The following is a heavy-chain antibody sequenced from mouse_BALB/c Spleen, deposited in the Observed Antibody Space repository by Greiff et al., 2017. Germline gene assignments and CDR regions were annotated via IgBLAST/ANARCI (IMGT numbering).Heavy chain of an antibody. CDR2: ISSGGSYT. J-gene: IGHJ3*01. CDR1: GFTFSSYA. D-gene: IGHD1-1*01. Sequence: EVQVVESGGGLVKPGGSLKLSCAASGFTFSSYAMSWVRQSPEKRLEWVAEISSGGSYTYYPDTVTGRFTISRDNAKNTLYLEMSSLRSEDTAMYYCASYYYGSRAWFAYGGQGTLVTVSA. V-gene: IGHV5-9-4*01. CDR3: ASYYYGSRAWFAY.